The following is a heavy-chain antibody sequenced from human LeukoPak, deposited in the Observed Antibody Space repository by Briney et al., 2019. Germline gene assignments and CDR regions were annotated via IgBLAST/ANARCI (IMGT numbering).Heavy chain of an antibody. J-gene: IGHJ4*02. CDR3: AKDDSSITGTKRH. D-gene: IGHD1-7*01. CDR1: GFTFSSYS. CDR2: ISSSSSYI. Sequence: GGSLRLSCAASGFTFSSYSMNWVRQAPGKGLEWVSSISSSSSYIYYADSVKGRFTISRDNAKNSLYLQMNSLRAEDTALYYCAKDDSSITGTKRHWGQGTLVAVSS. V-gene: IGHV3-21*04.